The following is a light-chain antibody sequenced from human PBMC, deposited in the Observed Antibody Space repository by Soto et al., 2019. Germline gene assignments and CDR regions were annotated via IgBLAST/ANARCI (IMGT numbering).Light chain of an antibody. Sequence: AIRMTQSPSSFSASTGDRVTITCRASQGISSYLAWYQQKPGKAPKLLIYAASTLQSGVPSRFSGSGSGTDFTLTISCLQSEDFATYYFQQYYSYRTFGQGTKVEIK. CDR1: QGISSY. CDR3: QQYYSYRT. J-gene: IGKJ1*01. CDR2: AAS. V-gene: IGKV1-8*01.